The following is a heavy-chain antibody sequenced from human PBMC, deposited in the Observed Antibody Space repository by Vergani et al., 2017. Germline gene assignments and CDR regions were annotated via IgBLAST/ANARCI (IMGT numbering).Heavy chain of an antibody. CDR3: ASDSGYAYDY. J-gene: IGHJ4*02. CDR2: INHSGST. CDR1: GGSFSGYY. Sequence: QVQLQESGPGLVKPSGTLSLTCAVYGGSFSGYYWSWIRQPPGKGLEWIGEINHSGSTNYNPSLKSRVTISVDTSKNQFSLKLSSVTAADTAVYYCASDSGYAYDYWGQGTLVTVSS. D-gene: IGHD5-12*01. V-gene: IGHV4-34*01.